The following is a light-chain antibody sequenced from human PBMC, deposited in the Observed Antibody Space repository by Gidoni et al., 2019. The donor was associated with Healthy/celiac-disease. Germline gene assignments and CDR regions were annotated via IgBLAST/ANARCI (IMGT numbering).Light chain of an antibody. J-gene: IGKJ2*01. CDR3: QQLPT. V-gene: IGKV3-15*01. Sequence: EIVMTQSPATLSVSPGERATLSCRASQSVSSNLAWYQQKPGQAPRLLIYGASTRATGIPARFSGSGSGTEFTLTISSLQSEDFAVYYCQQLPTFXQXTKLXIK. CDR1: QSVSSN. CDR2: GAS.